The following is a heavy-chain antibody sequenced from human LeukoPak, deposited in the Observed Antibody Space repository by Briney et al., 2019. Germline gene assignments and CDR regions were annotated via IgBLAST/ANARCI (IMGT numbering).Heavy chain of an antibody. CDR2: INPNSGGT. CDR1: GYTFTGYY. CDR3: ARDYLVRGVIGVYGY. Sequence: ASVKVSCEASGYTFTGYYMHWVRQAPGQGLEWMGWINPNSGGTNYAQKFQGRVTMTRDTSISTAYMELSRLRSDDTAVYYCARDYLVRGVIGVYGYWGQGTLVTVSS. J-gene: IGHJ4*02. V-gene: IGHV1-2*02. D-gene: IGHD3-10*01.